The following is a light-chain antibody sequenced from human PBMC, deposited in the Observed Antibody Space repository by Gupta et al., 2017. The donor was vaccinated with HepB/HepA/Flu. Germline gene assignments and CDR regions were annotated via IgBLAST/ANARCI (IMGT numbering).Light chain of an antibody. V-gene: IGKV3-11*01. J-gene: IGKJ4*01. CDR2: ASS. CDR3: QQNSYPVT. Sequence: PATLSFSPGETAPPSCRASHIVSSYVSWYQKPPGEAPRLLIYASSNRATGIPARFSGRCSGTYFLLTSSRLAPEYFAIYYCQQNSYPVTFGGGTKVEIK. CDR1: HIVSSY.